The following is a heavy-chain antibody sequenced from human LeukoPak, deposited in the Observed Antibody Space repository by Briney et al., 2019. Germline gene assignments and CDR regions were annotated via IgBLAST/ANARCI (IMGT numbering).Heavy chain of an antibody. J-gene: IGHJ4*02. CDR2: ISGSGGST. CDR1: GFTFSSYG. D-gene: IGHD2-2*01. CDR3: AKGRLVPGYYFDY. V-gene: IGHV3-23*01. Sequence: PGGSLRLSCAASGFTFSSYGMSWVRQAPGKGLEWVSAISGSGGSTYYADSVRGRFTISRDNSKNTLYLQMNSLRAEDTAVYYCAKGRLVPGYYFDYWGQGTLVTVSS.